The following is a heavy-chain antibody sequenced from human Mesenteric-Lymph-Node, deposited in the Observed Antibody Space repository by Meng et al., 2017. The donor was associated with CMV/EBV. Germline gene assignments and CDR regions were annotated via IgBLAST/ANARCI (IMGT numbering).Heavy chain of an antibody. V-gene: IGHV4-31*03. Sequence: CTVSGGAISSGSYFLNWIRQHPGKGLEWIGSIYYSGSTYYNPSLKSRVTISLDPSKNQFSLKLSSVTAADTAVYYCARDRGGDCYYDFWGQGTLVTVSS. CDR2: IYYSGST. CDR3: ARDRGGDCYYDF. J-gene: IGHJ4*02. D-gene: IGHD2-21*01. CDR1: GGAISSGSYF.